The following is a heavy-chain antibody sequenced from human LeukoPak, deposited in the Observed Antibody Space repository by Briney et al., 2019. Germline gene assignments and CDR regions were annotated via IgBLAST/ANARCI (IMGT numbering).Heavy chain of an antibody. CDR1: GFTFRIYS. Sequence: GGSLRLSCAASGFTFRIYSMNWVRQAPGKGLEWVSSISSSSSYIYYSDSVKGRFTISRNNAKNSQYLQMNRLKAEDTAVYYCASTSRITMVRQNDYWGQGTLVTVSS. V-gene: IGHV3-21*01. CDR3: ASTSRITMVRQNDY. D-gene: IGHD3-10*01. CDR2: ISSSSSYI. J-gene: IGHJ4*02.